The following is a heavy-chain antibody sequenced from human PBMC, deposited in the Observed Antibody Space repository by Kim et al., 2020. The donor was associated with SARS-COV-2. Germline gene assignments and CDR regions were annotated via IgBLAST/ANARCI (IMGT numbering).Heavy chain of an antibody. J-gene: IGHJ4*02. CDR1: GGSVSSGSYY. CDR3: ARETPSGWHSY. D-gene: IGHD6-19*01. V-gene: IGHV4-61*01. Sequence: SETLSLTCTVSGGSVSSGSYYWSWIRQPPGKGLEWIGYIYYSGSTNYNPSLKSRVTISVDTSKNQFSLKLRSVTAADTAVYYCARETPSGWHSYWGQGTL. CDR2: IYYSGST.